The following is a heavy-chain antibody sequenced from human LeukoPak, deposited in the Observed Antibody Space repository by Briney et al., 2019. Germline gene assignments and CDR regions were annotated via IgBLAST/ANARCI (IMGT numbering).Heavy chain of an antibody. CDR3: AKDAQRGFDYSNSLEY. CDR2: IWSDGTNK. Sequence: EGSMRLSCAASGFTFSHFGFHWVRQAPGKGLEWVAVIWSDGTNKYYVDSVKGRCIIQRDDSQKTVYLHMNRLRAEDTAIYYCAKDAQRGFDYSNSLEYWGQGSLVSVSS. D-gene: IGHD4-11*01. CDR1: GFTFSHFG. J-gene: IGHJ4*02. V-gene: IGHV3-33*06.